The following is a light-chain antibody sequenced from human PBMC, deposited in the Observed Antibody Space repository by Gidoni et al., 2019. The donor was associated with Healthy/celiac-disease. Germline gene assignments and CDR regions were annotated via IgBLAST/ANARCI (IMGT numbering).Light chain of an antibody. CDR1: QSISSY. Sequence: DIQMTQSPSSLSASVGDRVTITCRASQSISSYLNWYQQKPGKAPKLLIYAASSLQSGVPSRFSGSGSVTDFTLTISSLQPEDFATYYCQQSYSTLITFXQXTRLXIK. V-gene: IGKV1-39*01. CDR3: QQSYSTLIT. CDR2: AAS. J-gene: IGKJ5*01.